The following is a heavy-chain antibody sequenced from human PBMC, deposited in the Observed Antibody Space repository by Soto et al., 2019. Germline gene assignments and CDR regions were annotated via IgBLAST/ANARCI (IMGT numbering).Heavy chain of an antibody. V-gene: IGHV2-5*01. J-gene: IGHJ6*02. CDR3: AQARTEVLRFLEWPQYYYYGMDV. CDR2: IYWNDDK. D-gene: IGHD3-3*01. Sequence: GSGPTLVNPTQTLTLTCTFSGFSLSTSGVGVGWIRQPPGKALEWLALIYWNDDKRYSPSLKSRLTITKDTSKNQVVLTMTNMDPVDTATYYCAQARTEVLRFLEWPQYYYYGMDVWGQGTTVTVSS. CDR1: GFSLSTSGVG.